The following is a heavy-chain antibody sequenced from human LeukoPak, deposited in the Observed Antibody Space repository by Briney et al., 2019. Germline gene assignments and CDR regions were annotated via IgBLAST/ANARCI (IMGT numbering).Heavy chain of an antibody. Sequence: GGSLRLSCAASGFTFSSYAMSWVRQAPGKGMGWVSAISGSGGSTYYADSVKGRYTISRDNSKNTLYLQMNSLRAEDTAVYYCAKDDPVRRSFDYWGQGTLVTVSS. CDR2: ISGSGGST. D-gene: IGHD3-10*01. CDR1: GFTFSSYA. J-gene: IGHJ4*02. CDR3: AKDDPVRRSFDY. V-gene: IGHV3-23*01.